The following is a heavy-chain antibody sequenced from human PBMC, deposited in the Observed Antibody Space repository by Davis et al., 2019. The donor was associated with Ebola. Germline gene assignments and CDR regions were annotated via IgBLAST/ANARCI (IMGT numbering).Heavy chain of an antibody. J-gene: IGHJ6*02. D-gene: IGHD3-3*01. CDR1: GFTFSSYA. Sequence: GGSLRLSCAASGFTFSSYAMSWVRQAPGKGLEWVAVISYDGSNKYYADSVKGRFTISRDNSKNTLYLQMNSLRAEDTAVYYCARDRQVRPFGVVMYYYYYGMDVWGQGTTVTVSS. CDR3: ARDRQVRPFGVVMYYYYYGMDV. CDR2: ISYDGSNK. V-gene: IGHV3-30-3*01.